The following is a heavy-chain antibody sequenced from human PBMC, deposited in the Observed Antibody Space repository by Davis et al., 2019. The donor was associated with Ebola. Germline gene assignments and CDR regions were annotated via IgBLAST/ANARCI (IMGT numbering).Heavy chain of an antibody. D-gene: IGHD3-16*01. CDR2: IKQDGSEK. CDR1: GFTFSNYW. J-gene: IGHJ4*02. CDR3: ARKSTFFDY. Sequence: GESLKIPCAASGFTFSNYWMSWVRQAPGKGLEWVANIKQDGSEKYYVDSVKGRFTLSRDNAKNSLYLQMNSLRAEDTAVYYCARKSTFFDYWGQGTRVTVSS. V-gene: IGHV3-7*03.